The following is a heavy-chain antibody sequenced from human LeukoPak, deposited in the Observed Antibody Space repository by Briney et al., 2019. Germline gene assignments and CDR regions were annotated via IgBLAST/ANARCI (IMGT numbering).Heavy chain of an antibody. J-gene: IGHJ4*02. CDR3: ARTINPGYCGGDCYSFDY. D-gene: IGHD2-21*02. CDR1: GFTFSSYA. Sequence: PGGSLRLSCAASGFTFSSYAMHWVRQAPGKGLEWVAVISYDGSNKYYADSVKGRFTISRDNSKNTLYLQMNSLRAEDTAVYYCARTINPGYCGGDCYSFDYWGQGTLVTVSS. V-gene: IGHV3-30-3*01. CDR2: ISYDGSNK.